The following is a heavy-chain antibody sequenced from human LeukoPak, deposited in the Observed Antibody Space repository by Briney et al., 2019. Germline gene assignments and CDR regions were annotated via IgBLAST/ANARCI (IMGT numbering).Heavy chain of an antibody. Sequence: GASVKVSCKASGYTFTGYYLHWVRQAPGQGLEWMGWINPNSGGTNYAQKFQGRVTMTRDTPISTAYMELSRLTSDDTAVYYCARDYSGSGRGRTEFDYWGQGTLVTVSS. J-gene: IGHJ4*02. CDR1: GYTFTGYY. D-gene: IGHD3-10*01. CDR2: INPNSGGT. V-gene: IGHV1-2*02. CDR3: ARDYSGSGRGRTEFDY.